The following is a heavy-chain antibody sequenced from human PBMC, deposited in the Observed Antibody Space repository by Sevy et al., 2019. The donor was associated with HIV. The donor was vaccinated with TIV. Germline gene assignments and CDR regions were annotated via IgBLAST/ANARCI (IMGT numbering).Heavy chain of an antibody. CDR3: AGQVGDTVMAIFDY. CDR1: GSAFRGSA. CDR2: IRSKGNSFAT. D-gene: IGHD1-26*01. V-gene: IGHV3-73*01. Sequence: GGSLRLSCAASGSAFRGSAIHWVRQASGKGLEWIGRIRSKGNSFATDYVPSVKGRFTISRDDSKKTAYLEMSSLKIDDTAVYYCAGQVGDTVMAIFDYWGQGTLVTVSS. J-gene: IGHJ4*02.